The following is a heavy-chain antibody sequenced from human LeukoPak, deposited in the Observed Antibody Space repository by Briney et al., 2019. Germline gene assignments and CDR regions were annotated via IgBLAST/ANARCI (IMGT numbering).Heavy chain of an antibody. V-gene: IGHV5-51*01. CDR1: GYSFTSYW. CDR3: ARQDPYYYDSSGYPH. Sequence: GESLKTSCKGSGYSFTSYWSGWVRQMPGKGLGWMGIFYPGDSDTRYSPSFQGQVTISADKSISTAYLQWSSLKASDTAMYYCARQDPYYYDSSGYPHWGQGTLVTVSS. D-gene: IGHD3-22*01. CDR2: FYPGDSDT. J-gene: IGHJ4*02.